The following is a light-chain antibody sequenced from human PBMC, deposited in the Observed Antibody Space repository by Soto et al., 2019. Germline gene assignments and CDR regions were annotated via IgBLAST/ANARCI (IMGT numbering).Light chain of an antibody. CDR1: QSVSSNY. J-gene: IGKJ1*01. CDR2: GAS. Sequence: EILLTQSPGTLSLSPGERATLSCRASQSVSSNYLAWYQQKPGQAPRLLIYGASSRATGIPDRFSGSGSGTDFTLSISRLESEDFAVYYCQQYGSSPRTFGQGTKVDIK. CDR3: QQYGSSPRT. V-gene: IGKV3-20*01.